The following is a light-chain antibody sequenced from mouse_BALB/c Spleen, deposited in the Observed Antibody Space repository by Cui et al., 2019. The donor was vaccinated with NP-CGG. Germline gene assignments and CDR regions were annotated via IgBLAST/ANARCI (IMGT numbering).Light chain of an antibody. J-gene: IGLJ1*01. Sequence: AVVTQESALTTSPCRSSTGAVTTTNYANWVQEKPDHLFTGLIGGTNNRAPGVPARFSGSLIGDKAALTITGAQTEDEAIYFCALWYSNHWVFGGGTKLTVL. CDR2: GTN. CDR3: ALWYSNHWV. V-gene: IGLV1*01. CDR1: TGAVTTTNY.